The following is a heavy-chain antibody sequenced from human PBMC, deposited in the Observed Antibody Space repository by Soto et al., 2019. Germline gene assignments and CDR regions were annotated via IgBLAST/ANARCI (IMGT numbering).Heavy chain of an antibody. Sequence: QVQLVESGGGLVQPGRSLRLSCAASGFTFSSYGMHWVRQAPGKGLEWVAVIWYDGSNKYYADSVKGRFTIPRDNSKNTLYLQMNSLRAEDTAVYYCARDLGGYCTNGVCFNFDYWGQGTLVTVSS. CDR3: ARDLGGYCTNGVCFNFDY. D-gene: IGHD2-8*01. J-gene: IGHJ4*02. CDR2: IWYDGSNK. CDR1: GFTFSSYG. V-gene: IGHV3-33*01.